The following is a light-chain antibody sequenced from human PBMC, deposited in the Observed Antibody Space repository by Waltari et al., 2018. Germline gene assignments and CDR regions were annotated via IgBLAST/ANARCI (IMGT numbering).Light chain of an antibody. CDR2: KAS. Sequence: DIQMTQSPSTLSASVGDRVTITCRASQSLSSWLAWYQQKPGKAPKLLIYKASSLESGVPSRFSGSGSGTKFTLTISSLQPDDFATYYCQQYESYSRTFGQGTKVEIK. V-gene: IGKV1-5*03. CDR3: QQYESYSRT. J-gene: IGKJ1*01. CDR1: QSLSSW.